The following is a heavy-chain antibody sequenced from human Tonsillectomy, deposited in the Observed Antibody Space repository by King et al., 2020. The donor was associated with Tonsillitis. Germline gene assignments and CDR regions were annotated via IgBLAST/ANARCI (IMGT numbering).Heavy chain of an antibody. Sequence: VQLQESGPGPVKPSETLSLTCTVSGVSISSYYWSWIRQPPGKGLEWIGYIYYSGSTNYNPSLKSRVTISVDTSKNQFSLKLTSVTAADTAVYYCARVGAGYGTGWWDYWGQGTLVSVSS. D-gene: IGHD6-19*01. J-gene: IGHJ4*02. V-gene: IGHV4-59*01. CDR3: ARVGAGYGTGWWDY. CDR1: GVSISSYY. CDR2: IYYSGST.